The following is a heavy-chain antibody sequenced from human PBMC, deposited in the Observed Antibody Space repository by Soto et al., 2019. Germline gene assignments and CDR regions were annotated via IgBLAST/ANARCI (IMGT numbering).Heavy chain of an antibody. CDR3: ARWTYCGGDCYWLDF. CDR1: GGSICGFY. CDR2: IYYSGSA. Sequence: SETLSLTCTISGGSICGFYWGWIRQHPGKGLEWIGNIYYSGSANYDPSLRSRVTISLNTSKNQFSLNLNSVTAADTAIYYCARWTYCGGDCYWLDFWGQGTLVTVSS. V-gene: IGHV4-59*01. J-gene: IGHJ4*02. D-gene: IGHD2-21*02.